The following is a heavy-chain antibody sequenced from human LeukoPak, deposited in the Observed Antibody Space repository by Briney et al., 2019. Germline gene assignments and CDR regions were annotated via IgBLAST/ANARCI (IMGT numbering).Heavy chain of an antibody. CDR2: ISYDGSNK. J-gene: IGHJ4*02. D-gene: IGHD2-2*01. V-gene: IGHV3-30-3*01. CDR1: GFTFSSYA. CDR3: ASGQPVRYCSSTSCSRSVDY. Sequence: GGSLRLSCAASGFTFSSYAMPWVRQAPGKGLEWVAVISYDGSNKYYADSVKGRFTISRDNSKNTLYLQMNSLRAEDTAVYYCASGQPVRYCSSTSCSRSVDYWGQGTLVTVSS.